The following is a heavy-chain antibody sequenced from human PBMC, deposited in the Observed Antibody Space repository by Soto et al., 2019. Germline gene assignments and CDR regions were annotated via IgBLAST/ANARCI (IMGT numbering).Heavy chain of an antibody. CDR1: GFTFSNSW. J-gene: IGHJ3*02. CDR2: IKQDGSEK. CDR3: ASVLSRSSSRWAFDI. V-gene: IGHV3-7*01. D-gene: IGHD1-26*01. Sequence: GGSLRLSCAASGFTFSNSWMSWVRQAPGKGLEWVANIKQDGSEKYYVDSLKGRFTISIDNAKNSLYLPMNSLRAEDTAVYSCASVLSRSSSRWAFDIWGQGTMVTVSS.